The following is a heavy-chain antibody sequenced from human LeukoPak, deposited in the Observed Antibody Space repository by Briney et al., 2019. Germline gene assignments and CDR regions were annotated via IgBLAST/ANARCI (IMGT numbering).Heavy chain of an antibody. V-gene: IGHV3-20*04. J-gene: IGHJ5*02. D-gene: IGHD6-6*01. CDR1: GFTFDDYG. CDR2: INWNGGST. CDR3: AGDSLYSSSSTNWFDP. Sequence: GGSLRLSCAASGFTFDDYGMSWVRQAPGKGLEWVSDINWNGGSTSYADSVKGRFTISRDNAKNSLYLQMNSLRAEDTAVYYCAGDSLYSSSSTNWFDPWGQGTLVTVSS.